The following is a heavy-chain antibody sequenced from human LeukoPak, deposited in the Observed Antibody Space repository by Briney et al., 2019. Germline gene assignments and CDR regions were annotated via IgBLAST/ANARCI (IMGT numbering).Heavy chain of an antibody. J-gene: IGHJ4*02. D-gene: IGHD4-17*01. V-gene: IGHV3-21*01. CDR2: ISSSSSYI. Sequence: GGSLRLSCAASGFTFSSYTMNWVRQAPGKGLEWVSSISSSSSYIYYADSVKGRFTISRDDAKNSLYLQMNSLRAEDTAVYYCARDRRTMTTCDYWGQGSLVTVSS. CDR1: GFTFSSYT. CDR3: ARDRRTMTTCDY.